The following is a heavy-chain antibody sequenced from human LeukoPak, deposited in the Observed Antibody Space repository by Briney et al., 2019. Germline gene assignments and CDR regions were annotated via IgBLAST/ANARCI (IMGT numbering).Heavy chain of an antibody. J-gene: IGHJ4*02. D-gene: IGHD3-10*01. CDR2: INHSGST. CDR1: GGSFSGYY. V-gene: IGHV4-34*01. CDR3: AGLYYYGSGSNDY. Sequence: PSETLSLTCAVYGGSFSGYYWSWIRQPPGKGLEWIGEINHSGSTNYNPSLKSRVTISVDTSKNQFSLKLSSVTAADTAVYYCAGLYYYGSGSNDYWGQGTLVTVSS.